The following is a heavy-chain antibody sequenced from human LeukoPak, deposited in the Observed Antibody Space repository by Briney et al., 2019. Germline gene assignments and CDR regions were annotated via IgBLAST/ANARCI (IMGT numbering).Heavy chain of an antibody. Sequence: SVKVSCKASGGTFSSYAISWVRQAPGQGLEWMGGIIPIFGTANYAQKFQGRVTITADESTSTAYMELSSLRSEDTAVYYCARGAEYYYDSSGYYGDYFDYWGQGTLDTVSS. V-gene: IGHV1-69*13. D-gene: IGHD3-22*01. J-gene: IGHJ4*02. CDR2: IIPIFGTA. CDR3: ARGAEYYYDSSGYYGDYFDY. CDR1: GGTFSSYA.